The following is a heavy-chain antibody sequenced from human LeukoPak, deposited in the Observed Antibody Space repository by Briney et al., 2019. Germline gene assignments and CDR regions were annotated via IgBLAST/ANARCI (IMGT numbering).Heavy chain of an antibody. Sequence: GGSLRLSCAASGFTFNIYEMNWVRQAPGKGLEWVSYISRSGDTIYFADSVKGRFTISRDNAKNSLYLQMSSLRAEDTAVYYCARDYASDYWGQGTLVTVSS. J-gene: IGHJ4*02. V-gene: IGHV3-48*03. CDR2: ISRSGDTI. CDR1: GFTFNIYE. D-gene: IGHD3-10*01. CDR3: ARDYASDY.